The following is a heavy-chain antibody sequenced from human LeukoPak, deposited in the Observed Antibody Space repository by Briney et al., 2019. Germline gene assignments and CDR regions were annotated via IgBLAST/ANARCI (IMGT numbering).Heavy chain of an antibody. J-gene: IGHJ4*02. Sequence: SETLSLTCTVSGGSISSYYWSWIRQPAGKGLEWIGRIHTSGSTNYNPSLKSRVTMSGDTSKNQLSLKLNSVTAADTAVYYCARGDYGDYVVKYYFDYWGQGTLVTVSS. D-gene: IGHD4-17*01. CDR2: IHTSGST. V-gene: IGHV4-4*07. CDR3: ARGDYGDYVVKYYFDY. CDR1: GGSISSYY.